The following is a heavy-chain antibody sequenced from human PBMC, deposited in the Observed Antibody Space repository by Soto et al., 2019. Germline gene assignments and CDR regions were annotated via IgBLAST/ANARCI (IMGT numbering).Heavy chain of an antibody. V-gene: IGHV4-30-2*01. Sequence: QLQLQESGSGLVKPSQTLSLTCAVSGGSISSGGYSWSWIRQPPGKGLEWIGYIYHSGSTYYNPSLKSRVTISVDRSKNQFSLKLSSVTAADXXXXXXXSGPIGDYTDGFDYWGQGTLVTVSS. J-gene: IGHJ4*02. CDR3: XSGPIGDYTDGFDY. CDR1: GGSISSGGYS. CDR2: IYHSGST. D-gene: IGHD4-17*01.